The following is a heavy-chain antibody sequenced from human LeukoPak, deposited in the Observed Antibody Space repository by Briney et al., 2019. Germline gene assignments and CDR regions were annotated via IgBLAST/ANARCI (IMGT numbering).Heavy chain of an antibody. V-gene: IGHV4-34*01. D-gene: IGHD3-9*01. Sequence: SETLSLTCDVSGVPISGYYWTWLRQPPGKGLEWFGEINHSGRTTFIPSLKSRVSISADTSKSQFSLNLTSVTAADTAAYYCARGWAFYDILTGWSGMDVWGQGTTVTVSS. CDR2: INHSGRT. J-gene: IGHJ6*02. CDR1: GVPISGYY. CDR3: ARGWAFYDILTGWSGMDV.